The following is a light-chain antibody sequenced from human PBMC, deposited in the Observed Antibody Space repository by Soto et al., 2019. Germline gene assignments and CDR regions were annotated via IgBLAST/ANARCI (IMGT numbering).Light chain of an antibody. CDR1: QSINNY. CDR3: LQYNTHWS. V-gene: IGKV1-5*03. J-gene: IGKJ1*01. CDR2: KAS. Sequence: DIQMTRSPSTLSASVGDRVTITCRASQSINNYLAWYQQKPGEAPKVLIYKASTLESGVPSRFSGSGSGTDFTLTINSLQPDDFATYSCLQYNTHWSFGQGTKVDIK.